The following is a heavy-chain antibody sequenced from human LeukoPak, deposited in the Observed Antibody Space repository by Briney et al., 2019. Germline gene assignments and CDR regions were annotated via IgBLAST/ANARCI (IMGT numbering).Heavy chain of an antibody. V-gene: IGHV1-18*01. D-gene: IGHD1-26*01. Sequence: ASAKVSCKASGYTFTSYGISWVRQAPGQGLEWMGWINPNSGGTNYAQKLQGRVTMTTDTSTRTAYMELRSLRSDDTAVYYCAREGDSGSYFDYWGQGTLVTVSS. CDR1: GYTFTSYG. CDR2: INPNSGGT. CDR3: AREGDSGSYFDY. J-gene: IGHJ4*02.